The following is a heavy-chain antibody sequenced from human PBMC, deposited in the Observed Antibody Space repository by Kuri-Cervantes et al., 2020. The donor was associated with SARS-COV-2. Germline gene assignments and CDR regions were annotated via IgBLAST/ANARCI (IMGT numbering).Heavy chain of an antibody. CDR2: ISSSGSTI. J-gene: IGHJ4*02. V-gene: IGHV3-48*03. D-gene: IGHD3-22*01. CDR3: ARGGAYYYDSSGPPGY. Sequence: GESLKISCAASGFTFSSYEMNWVRQAPGKGLEWVSYISSSGSTIYYADSVKGRFTISRDNAKNSLYLQMNSLRAEDTAVYYCARGGAYYYDSSGPPGYWGQGTLVTASS. CDR1: GFTFSSYE.